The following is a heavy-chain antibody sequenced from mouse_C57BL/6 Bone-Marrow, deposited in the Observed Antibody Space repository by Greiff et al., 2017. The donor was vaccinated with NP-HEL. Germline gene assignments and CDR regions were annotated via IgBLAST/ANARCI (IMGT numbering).Heavy chain of an antibody. CDR1: GYTFTSYW. V-gene: IGHV1-7*01. CDR2: ISPSSGYT. CDR3: ARGGTTVGGYFDV. J-gene: IGHJ1*03. Sequence: QVQLQQSGAELAKPGASVKLSCKASGYTFTSYWMHWVKQRPGQGLEWIGYISPSSGYTKYNQKFKDKATLTADKSSSTAYMQLSSLTYEDSAVYYCARGGTTVGGYFDVWGTGTTVTVSS. D-gene: IGHD1-1*01.